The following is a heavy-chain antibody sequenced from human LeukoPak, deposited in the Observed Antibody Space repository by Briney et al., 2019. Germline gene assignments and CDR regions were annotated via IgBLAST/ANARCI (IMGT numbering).Heavy chain of an antibody. D-gene: IGHD2-2*01. CDR2: IRSSSSYI. J-gene: IGHJ3*02. CDR3: ARDRVDIVVVPAAPDAFDI. V-gene: IGHV3-21*01. CDR1: GFTFSSYS. Sequence: GGSLRLSCAASGFTFSSYSMNWVRQAPGKGLEWVSSIRSSSSYIYYADSVKGRFTISRDNAKNSLYLQMNSLRAEDTAVYYCARDRVDIVVVPAAPDAFDIWGQGTMVTVSS.